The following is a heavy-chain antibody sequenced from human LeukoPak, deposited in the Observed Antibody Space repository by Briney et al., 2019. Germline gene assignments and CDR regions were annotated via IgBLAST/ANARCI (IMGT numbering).Heavy chain of an antibody. J-gene: IGHJ4*02. CDR2: ISTSSSYI. CDR3: ARDSGGYFDRNHFGY. V-gene: IGHV3-21*01. Sequence: GGSLRLSCVASGFSFSGYNMNWVRQAPGKGLEWVSFISTSSSYIYYADSVKGRFTISRDNAKNSLYLQMNSLRADDTAVYYCARDSGGYFDRNHFGYWGQGTLVTVSS. D-gene: IGHD3-9*01. CDR1: GFSFSGYN.